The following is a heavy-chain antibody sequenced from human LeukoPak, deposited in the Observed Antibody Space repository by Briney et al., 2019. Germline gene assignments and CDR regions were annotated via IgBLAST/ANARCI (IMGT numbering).Heavy chain of an antibody. CDR3: ARSNVDIVATRDYNWFDP. CDR2: IYYSGST. CDR1: GGSISSYY. D-gene: IGHD5-12*01. V-gene: IGHV4-59*01. J-gene: IGHJ5*02. Sequence: PSETLSLTCTVSGGSISSYYWSWIRQPPGKGLEWIGYIYYSGSTNYNPSLKSRVTISVDTSKNQFSLKLSSVTAADTAVYYCARSNVDIVATRDYNWFDPWGQGTLVTVSS.